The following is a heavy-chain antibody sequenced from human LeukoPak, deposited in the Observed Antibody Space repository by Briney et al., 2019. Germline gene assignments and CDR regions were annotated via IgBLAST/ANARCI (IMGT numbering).Heavy chain of an antibody. V-gene: IGHV3-23*01. CDR1: GFTFSDYG. J-gene: IGHJ4*02. CDR3: ARRAGEYSHPYDY. CDR2: ISKSGDT. D-gene: IGHD2/OR15-2a*01. Sequence: GGSLRLSCAASGFTFSDYGMTWVRQAPGKGLEWVSAISKSGDTFYADSVKGRFTISRDNSKNTLYLQMNSLRAGDTAVYYCARRAGEYSHPYDYWGQGTLVTVSS.